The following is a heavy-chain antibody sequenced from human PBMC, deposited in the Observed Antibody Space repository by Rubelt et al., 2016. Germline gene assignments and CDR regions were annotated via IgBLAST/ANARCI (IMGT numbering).Heavy chain of an antibody. CDR3: ARGRRGSSSWLGRDHYGMGV. CDR2: INHSGST. V-gene: IGHV4-34*01. J-gene: IGHJ6*02. CDR1: GGSFSGYY. Sequence: QVQLQQWGAGLLKPSETLSLTCAVYGGSFSGYYWSWIRQPPGKGLEWIGEINHSGSTNYNPSLKSRGTLSVETAQNQVAPKRSSWTAAGTAGYYCARGRRGSSSWLGRDHYGMGVWGQGTKVTVSS. D-gene: IGHD6-13*01.